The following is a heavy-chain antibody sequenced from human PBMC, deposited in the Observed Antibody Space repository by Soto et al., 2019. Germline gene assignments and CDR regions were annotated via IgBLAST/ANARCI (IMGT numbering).Heavy chain of an antibody. CDR3: ARIAAAGRTYYYYGMDV. V-gene: IGHV5-51*01. J-gene: IGHJ6*02. CDR2: IYPGDSDT. CDR1: GYSFTSYW. D-gene: IGHD6-13*01. Sequence: GESLKISCKGSGYSFTSYWIGWVRQMPGKGLEWMGIIYPGDSDTRYSPSFQGQVTISADKSISTAYLQWSSLKASDTAMYYCARIAAAGRTYYYYGMDVWGQGTTVTVSS.